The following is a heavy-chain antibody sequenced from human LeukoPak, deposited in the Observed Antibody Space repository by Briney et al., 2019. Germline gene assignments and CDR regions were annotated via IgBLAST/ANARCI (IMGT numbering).Heavy chain of an antibody. Sequence: GGSLRLSCTVSGFTVSSNSMSWVRQAPGEGLEWVSFIYSDNTHYSDSVKGRFTISRDNAKNSLYLQMNSLRAEDTAVYYCARGPRRYYDSSGYYSWGQGTLVTVSS. CDR1: GFTVSSNS. CDR2: IYSDNT. V-gene: IGHV3-53*01. J-gene: IGHJ4*02. D-gene: IGHD3-22*01. CDR3: ARGPRRYYDSSGYYS.